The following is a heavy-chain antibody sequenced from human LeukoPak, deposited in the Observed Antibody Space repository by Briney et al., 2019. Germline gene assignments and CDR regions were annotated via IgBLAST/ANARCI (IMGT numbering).Heavy chain of an antibody. CDR1: GFTFSSYG. D-gene: IGHD3-10*01. J-gene: IGHJ6*03. CDR2: IRYDESNK. CDR3: AKGSVGSRDYMDV. V-gene: IGHV3-30*02. Sequence: GGSLRLSCAASGFTFSSYGMHWVRQAPGKGLEWVAFIRYDESNKYYADSVKGRFTISRDNSKNTLYLQMNSLRAEDTAVYYCAKGSVGSRDYMDVWGKGTTVTVSS.